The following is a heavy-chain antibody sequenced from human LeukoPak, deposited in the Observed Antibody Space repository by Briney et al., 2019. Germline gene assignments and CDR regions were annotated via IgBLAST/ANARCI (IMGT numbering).Heavy chain of an antibody. Sequence: SETLSLTCTVSGGSITSSYWSWIRQPAGKGLEWIGRIYTSGSTNYNPSLKSRVTISVDTSKNQFSLKLSSVTAADTAVYYCARDGPIAPFDYWGQGTLVTVSS. J-gene: IGHJ4*02. V-gene: IGHV4-4*07. CDR1: GGSITSSY. CDR3: ARDGPIAPFDY. CDR2: IYTSGST.